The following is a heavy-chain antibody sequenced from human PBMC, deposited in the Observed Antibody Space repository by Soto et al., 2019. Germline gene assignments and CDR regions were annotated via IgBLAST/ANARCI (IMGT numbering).Heavy chain of an antibody. CDR2: IIPIFGTA. Sequence: ASVKVSCKASGGTFSSYAISWVRQAPGQGLEWMGGIIPIFGTANYAQKFQGRVTITADKSTSTAYMELSSLRSEDTAVYYCARVRGSGWYQGWFDPWGQGTLVTVSS. J-gene: IGHJ5*02. D-gene: IGHD6-19*01. V-gene: IGHV1-69*06. CDR3: ARVRGSGWYQGWFDP. CDR1: GGTFSSYA.